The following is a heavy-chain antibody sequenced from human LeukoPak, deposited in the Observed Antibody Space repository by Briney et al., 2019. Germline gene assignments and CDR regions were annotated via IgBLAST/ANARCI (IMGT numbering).Heavy chain of an antibody. CDR1: GYTFTNYD. D-gene: IGHD1-26*01. Sequence: ASVKVSCKASGYTFTNYDISWVRQAPGQGLEWMGWISAYNDNTNYAQKLQGRVTMTTDTSTSTAYMELRSLRSDDTAVYYCAREHSGSYSPPLDYFYYWGPGTLVTVSS. CDR3: AREHSGSYSPPLDYFYY. V-gene: IGHV1-18*01. CDR2: ISAYNDNT. J-gene: IGHJ4*02.